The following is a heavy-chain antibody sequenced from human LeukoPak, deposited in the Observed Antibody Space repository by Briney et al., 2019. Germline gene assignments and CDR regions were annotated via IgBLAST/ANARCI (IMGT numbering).Heavy chain of an antibody. V-gene: IGHV4-59*08. Sequence: SETLSLTCTVSGGSISSYYWSWIRQPPGKGLEWIGYIYYSGSTNYNSSLKSRVTISVDTSKNQFSLKLSSVTAADTAVYYCARLTYYYGSGSYQPTIDYWGQGTLVTVSS. CDR2: IYYSGST. CDR1: GGSISSYY. CDR3: ARLTYYYGSGSYQPTIDY. J-gene: IGHJ4*02. D-gene: IGHD3-10*01.